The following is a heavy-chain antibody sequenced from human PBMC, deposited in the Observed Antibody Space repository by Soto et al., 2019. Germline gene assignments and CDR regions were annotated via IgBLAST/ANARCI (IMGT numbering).Heavy chain of an antibody. Sequence: SETLSLTCTVSTGSISNYHWSWIRQPPGKGLEWIGYIYYSGNTNYNPSLKSRVTIPVDTSKNQFSLKLSSVTAADTAVYYCARGLAARATIFEYWGQGTLVTVSS. CDR3: ARGLAARATIFEY. V-gene: IGHV4-59*01. CDR2: IYYSGNT. D-gene: IGHD6-6*01. J-gene: IGHJ4*02. CDR1: TGSISNYH.